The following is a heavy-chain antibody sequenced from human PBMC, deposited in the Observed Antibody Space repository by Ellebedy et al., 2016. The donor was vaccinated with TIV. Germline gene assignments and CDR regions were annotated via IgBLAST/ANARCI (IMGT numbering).Heavy chain of an antibody. D-gene: IGHD6-19*01. V-gene: IGHV4-59*08. CDR1: GGSISSYY. J-gene: IGHJ4*02. CDR2: IYSSGRT. CDR3: ARQSRGISLGADS. Sequence: MPSETLSLTCTVSGGSISSYYWSWIRQPPGKGLEWIGYIYSSGRTAYNPSLKSRVTISVDTSKNQFSLKLTSVTAADTAVYYFARQSRGISLGADSWGQGTLVTVSS.